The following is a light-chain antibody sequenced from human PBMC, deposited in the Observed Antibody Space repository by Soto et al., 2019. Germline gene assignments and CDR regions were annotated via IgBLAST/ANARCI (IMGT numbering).Light chain of an antibody. CDR2: AAS. V-gene: IGKV1-39*01. J-gene: IGKJ1*01. CDR1: QTVSTY. Sequence: DIQMTQSPSSLSASVGDRVTISCRTSQTVSTYLNWYQHKPGRGPTLLIYAASSLQSGVPSRFSGSGSGTDFTLTIGSLQPEDFATYYCQQTSSSPWTFGQGTKVDNK. CDR3: QQTSSSPWT.